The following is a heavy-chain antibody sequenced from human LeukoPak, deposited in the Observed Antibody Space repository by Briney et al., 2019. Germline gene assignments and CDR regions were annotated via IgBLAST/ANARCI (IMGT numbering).Heavy chain of an antibody. Sequence: ASVKVSCKASGYTFTSYYMHWVRQAPGQGLEWMGIINPSGGSTSYAQKFQGRVTMTRNTSISTAYMELSSLRSEDAAVYYCARGGGPYLEWLLYRLRWFDPWGQGTLVTVSS. CDR2: INPSGGST. CDR3: ARGGGPYLEWLLYRLRWFDP. CDR1: GYTFTSYY. D-gene: IGHD3-3*01. V-gene: IGHV1-46*01. J-gene: IGHJ5*02.